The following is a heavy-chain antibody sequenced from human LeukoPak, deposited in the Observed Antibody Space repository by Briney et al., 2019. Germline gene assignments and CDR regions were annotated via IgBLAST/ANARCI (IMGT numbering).Heavy chain of an antibody. CDR2: IYGSGST. CDR3: ARRVLRGASDTILRGAYSDY. V-gene: IGHV4-59*08. J-gene: IGHJ4*02. CDR1: GGSISSYY. D-gene: IGHD5-18*01. Sequence: SETLSLTCTVSGGSISSYYWSWIRQPPGKGLEWIGHIYGSGSTNYNPSLKSRVTISLDTSRNQFSLKLSSVTAADTAVYYCARRVLRGASDTILRGAYSDYWGQGTLVTVSS.